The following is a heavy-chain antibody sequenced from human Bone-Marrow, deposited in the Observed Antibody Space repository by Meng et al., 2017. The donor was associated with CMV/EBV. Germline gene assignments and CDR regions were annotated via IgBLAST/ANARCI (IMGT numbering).Heavy chain of an antibody. J-gene: IGHJ6*02. CDR2: INPNSGGT. D-gene: IGHD2-2*01. V-gene: IGHV1-2*02. Sequence: ASVKVSCKASGYTFTGYYMHWVRQAPGQGLEWMGWINPNSGGTNYAQKFQGRVTMTRDTSSSTAYMELSRLRSDDTAVYYCARTGYCSSTSRYTGDEDYYYYGTDVWGQGTMVTVSS. CDR3: ARTGYCSSTSRYTGDEDYYYYGTDV. CDR1: GYTFTGYY.